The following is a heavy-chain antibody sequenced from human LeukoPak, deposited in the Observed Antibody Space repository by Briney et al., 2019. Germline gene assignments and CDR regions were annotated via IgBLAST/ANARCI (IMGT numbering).Heavy chain of an antibody. CDR1: GGSISSSSYY. CDR2: IYYSGST. V-gene: IGHV4-39*01. Sequence: PSETLSLTCTVSGGSISSSSYYWGWIRQPPGKGLEWIGSIYYSGSTYYNPSLKSRVTISVDTSKNQFSLKLSSVTAADTAVYYCARHLRHYTYYDFWSGYHFDYWCQGTLVTVSS. CDR3: ARHLRHYTYYDFWSGYHFDY. D-gene: IGHD3-3*01. J-gene: IGHJ4*02.